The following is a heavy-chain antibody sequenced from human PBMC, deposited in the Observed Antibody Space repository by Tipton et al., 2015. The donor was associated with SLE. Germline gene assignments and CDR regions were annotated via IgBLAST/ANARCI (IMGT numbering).Heavy chain of an antibody. Sequence: TLSLTCAVYGGSFSGYYWSWIRQPPGKGLEWIGSIYYTGSTYHNPSLNTRVTISVDTSKNQFSLKLNSVTAADTAVYYCARRLPVAGQYWYFDLWGRGTLVTVSS. D-gene: IGHD6-19*01. CDR1: GGSFSGYY. J-gene: IGHJ2*01. V-gene: IGHV4-34*01. CDR3: ARRLPVAGQYWYFDL. CDR2: IYYTGST.